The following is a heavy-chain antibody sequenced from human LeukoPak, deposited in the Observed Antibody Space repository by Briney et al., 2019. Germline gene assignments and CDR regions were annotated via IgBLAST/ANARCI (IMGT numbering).Heavy chain of an antibody. CDR3: ARVYNINWFDP. CDR1: GGTFSSYA. V-gene: IGHV1-69*06. J-gene: IGHJ5*02. Sequence: GASVKLSCKASGGTFSSYAISWVRQAPGQGLEWMGRIIPIFGTANYAQKFQGRDTITADKSTRTAYMELRSLRSEDTAVYYCARVYNINWFDPWGQGTLVTVSS. D-gene: IGHD1-14*01. CDR2: IIPIFGTA.